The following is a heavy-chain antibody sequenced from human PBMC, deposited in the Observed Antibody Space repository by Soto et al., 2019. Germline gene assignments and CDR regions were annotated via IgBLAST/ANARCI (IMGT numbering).Heavy chain of an antibody. D-gene: IGHD5-12*01. J-gene: IGHJ3*02. CDR3: ARARLRAVYAFDI. CDR1: GGSVSSGAYY. Sequence: SETLSLTCTVSGGSVSSGAYYWTWIRQRPGKGLEWIGYIYYSGSTYYSPSLKSRLSISLDTSKNQFSLRLSSVTAADTAMHYCARARLRAVYAFDIWGQGTMVTVSS. CDR2: IYYSGST. V-gene: IGHV4-31*03.